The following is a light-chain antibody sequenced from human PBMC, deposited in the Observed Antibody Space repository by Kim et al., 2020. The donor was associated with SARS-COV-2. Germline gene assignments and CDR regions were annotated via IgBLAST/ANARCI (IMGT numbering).Light chain of an antibody. CDR3: CSFAGRYPYV. V-gene: IGLV2-11*01. Sequence: QSALTQPHSVSGSLGQSVTISCTGTSSDVGGSKFVSWYQQRPGKAPKLMTYDVTKRPSGVPDRFSGSKSGNTATLTISGLQADDEADYYCCSFAGRYPYVFGTGTKVTVL. CDR2: DVT. J-gene: IGLJ1*01. CDR1: SSDVGGSKF.